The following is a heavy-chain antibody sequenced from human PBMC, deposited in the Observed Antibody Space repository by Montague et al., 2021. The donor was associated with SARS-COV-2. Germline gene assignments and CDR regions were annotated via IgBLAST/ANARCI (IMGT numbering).Heavy chain of an antibody. Sequence: NDYAVAVRSRITINPDTSKNQFSLQLNSVTPEDTAVYYCARGIWPSGMDVWGQGTTVTVSS. J-gene: IGHJ6*02. V-gene: IGHV6-1*01. CDR2: N. CDR3: ARGIWPSGMDV. D-gene: IGHD3-10*01.